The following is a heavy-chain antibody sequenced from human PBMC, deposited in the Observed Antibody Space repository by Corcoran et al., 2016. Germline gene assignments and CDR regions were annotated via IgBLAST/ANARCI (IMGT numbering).Heavy chain of an antibody. D-gene: IGHD3-16*02. J-gene: IGHJ6*02. CDR3: ATRGYLLYYGMDV. CDR1: GGSFSGYY. Sequence: QVQLQQWGAGLLKPSETLSLTCAVYGGSFSGYYWSWIRQPPGKGLEWIGEINHSGSTNYNPSLKSRVTISVDTSKNQFSLKLSSVTAADTAVYYCATRGYLLYYGMDVWGQGTTVTVSS. CDR2: INHSGST. V-gene: IGHV4-34*01.